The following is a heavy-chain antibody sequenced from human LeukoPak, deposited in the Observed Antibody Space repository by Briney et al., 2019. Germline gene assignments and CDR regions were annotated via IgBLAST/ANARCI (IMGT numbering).Heavy chain of an antibody. Sequence: ASVKVSCKASGYTFTGYYMHWVRQAPGQGLEWMGWVNPNSGGTNYAQKFQGRVTMTRDTSISTAYMELSRLRSDDTAVYYCARGYGDYGNWFDPWGQGTLVTVSS. CDR3: ARGYGDYGNWFDP. D-gene: IGHD4-17*01. V-gene: IGHV1-2*02. J-gene: IGHJ5*02. CDR1: GYTFTGYY. CDR2: VNPNSGGT.